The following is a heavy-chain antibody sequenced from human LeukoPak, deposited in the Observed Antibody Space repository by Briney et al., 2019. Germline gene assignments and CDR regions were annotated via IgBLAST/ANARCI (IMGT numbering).Heavy chain of an antibody. CDR2: IYSGGRT. CDR3: ARVLSGRGSLYSYYYYMDV. J-gene: IGHJ6*03. D-gene: IGHD3-10*01. Sequence: PGGSLRLSCAASGFTFSSYAMHWVRQAPGKGLEWVSVIYSGGRTYYADSVKGRFTISRDNSKNTLYLQMNSLRTEDTAVYYCARVLSGRGSLYSYYYYMDVWGKGTTVTISS. CDR1: GFTFSSYA. V-gene: IGHV3-53*01.